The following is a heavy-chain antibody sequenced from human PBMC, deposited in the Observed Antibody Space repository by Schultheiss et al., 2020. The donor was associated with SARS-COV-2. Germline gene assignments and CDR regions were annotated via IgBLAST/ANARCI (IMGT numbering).Heavy chain of an antibody. D-gene: IGHD3-10*01. CDR1: GGSFSGYY. CDR3: ARGYGSGSYGIDP. J-gene: IGHJ5*02. V-gene: IGHV4-59*01. CDR2: IYYSGST. Sequence: SETLSLTCAVYGGSFSGYYWSWIRQPPGKGLEWIGYIYYSGSTNYNPSLKSRVTISVDTSKNQFSLKLSSVTAADTAVYYCARGYGSGSYGIDPWGQGTLVTVSS.